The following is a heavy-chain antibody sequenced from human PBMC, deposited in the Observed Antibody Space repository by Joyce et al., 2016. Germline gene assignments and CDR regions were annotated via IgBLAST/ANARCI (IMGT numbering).Heavy chain of an antibody. D-gene: IGHD3-9*01. Sequence: QVQLVESGGTVVQPGRSLRLSCEASGFVFSVYGMHWVRQAPGKGVEWVALTSYDGSKRFYADSVRGRFTISRDNSRNLVYLQMDSLRSDDTAVYCCAKGGHPSFRLPLDFGGQGTQVIVSS. J-gene: IGHJ4*02. CDR3: AKGGHPSFRLPLDF. V-gene: IGHV3-30*18. CDR1: GFVFSVYG. CDR2: TSYDGSKR.